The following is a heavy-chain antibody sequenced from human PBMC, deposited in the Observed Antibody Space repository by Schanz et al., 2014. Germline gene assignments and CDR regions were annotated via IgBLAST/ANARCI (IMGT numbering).Heavy chain of an antibody. D-gene: IGHD3-10*01. Sequence: QVQLVESGGGVVQPGKSLRLSCAASGFAFSDYGMHWVRQAPGKGLEWVAFISYDGNEKHYPDSVKGRFTISRDNSRNTLFLQMNSLRADDTAVYYCVRDERVISGVWFDPWGQGTLVTVSS. V-gene: IGHV3-30*03. J-gene: IGHJ5*02. CDR2: ISYDGNEK. CDR3: VRDERVISGVWFDP. CDR1: GFAFSDYG.